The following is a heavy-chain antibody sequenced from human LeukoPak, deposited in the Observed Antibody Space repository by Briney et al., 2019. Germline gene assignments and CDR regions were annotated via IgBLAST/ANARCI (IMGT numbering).Heavy chain of an antibody. V-gene: IGHV4-59*01. D-gene: IGHD5-18*01. Sequence: SETLSLTCTVSGGSISTYYWSWIRQPPGKGLEWIGFFYYRGSTNYNPSLKSRVTISVDTAKNQFSLKLSSVTAADTAVYYCARVHSYTYYFDYWGQGTLVTVSS. J-gene: IGHJ4*02. CDR3: ARVHSYTYYFDY. CDR1: GGSISTYY. CDR2: FYYRGST.